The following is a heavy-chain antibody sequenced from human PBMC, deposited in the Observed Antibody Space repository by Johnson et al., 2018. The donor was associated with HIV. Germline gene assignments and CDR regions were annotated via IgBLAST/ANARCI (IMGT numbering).Heavy chain of an antibody. CDR1: GFTFSRYW. V-gene: IGHV3-7*01. Sequence: VQLVESGGGLVQPGGSLRLSCAASGFTFSRYWMSWVRQAPGKGLEWVANIKQDGSEKYYVDSVKGRFTISRDKAKNPLYLQMNRLRAEATAVYYCARDGEDSSGWDNFGAFDIWGQGTMVTVSS. J-gene: IGHJ3*02. D-gene: IGHD6-19*01. CDR2: IKQDGSEK. CDR3: ARDGEDSSGWDNFGAFDI.